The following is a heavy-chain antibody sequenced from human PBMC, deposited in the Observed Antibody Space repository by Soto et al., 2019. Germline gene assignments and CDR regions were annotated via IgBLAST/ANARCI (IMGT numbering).Heavy chain of an antibody. CDR2: IIPFIRAS. J-gene: IGHJ6*02. CDR1: GDTFGSYA. D-gene: IGHD3-10*01. V-gene: IGHV1-69*01. CDR3: ARNSRYFGSGSFFRGMDV. Sequence: QVLLVQSGAEVKKPGSSVKVSCKTSGDTFGSYAISWVRQAPGQGLEWMGGIIPFIRASNYAQKFQGRVTITADESTTTVHMDLSSLRFEDTAVYYCARNSRYFGSGSFFRGMDVWGQGTTVTVSS.